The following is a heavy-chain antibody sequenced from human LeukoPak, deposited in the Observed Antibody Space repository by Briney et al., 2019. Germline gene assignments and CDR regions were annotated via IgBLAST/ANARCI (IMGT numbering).Heavy chain of an antibody. CDR3: ARAQSYDSSGYYPLYYYGMDV. Sequence: PGGSLRLSCAASGFTFSSYAMHWVRQAQGKGLEYVSAISSNGGSTYYANSVKGRFTISRDNSKNTLYLQMGSLRAEDMAVYYCARAQSYDSSGYYPLYYYGMDVWGQGTTVTVSS. V-gene: IGHV3-64*01. D-gene: IGHD3-22*01. CDR2: ISSNGGST. CDR1: GFTFSSYA. J-gene: IGHJ6*02.